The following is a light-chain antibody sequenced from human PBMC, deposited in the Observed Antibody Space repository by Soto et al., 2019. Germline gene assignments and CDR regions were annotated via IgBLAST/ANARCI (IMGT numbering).Light chain of an antibody. V-gene: IGLV1-44*01. J-gene: IGLJ1*01. CDR2: TNN. CDR1: TSNIESHS. Sequence: QSVLTQPPSASGTPGQRIIISCSGSTSNIESHSVNWYQQVPGTAPKLLIITNNQRPSGVPDRFSGSKSGASASLAISGLQSEDEATYYCATWDDSRKGVFGTGTSSPS. CDR3: ATWDDSRKGV.